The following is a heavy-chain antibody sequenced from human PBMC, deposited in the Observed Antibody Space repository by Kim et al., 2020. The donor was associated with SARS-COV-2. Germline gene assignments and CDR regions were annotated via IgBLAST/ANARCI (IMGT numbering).Heavy chain of an antibody. V-gene: IGHV3-9*01. Sequence: GGSLRLSCAASGFTFGDFAIHWVRQAPGKGLEWVSGISWNSNTMGYADSVKGRFTISRDNAKNSLYLQMNSLRTEDTALYYCGKAMYSRGWWEVDYWGQG. CDR1: GFTFGDFA. J-gene: IGHJ4*02. CDR2: ISWNSNTM. D-gene: IGHD6-19*01. CDR3: GKAMYSRGWWEVDY.